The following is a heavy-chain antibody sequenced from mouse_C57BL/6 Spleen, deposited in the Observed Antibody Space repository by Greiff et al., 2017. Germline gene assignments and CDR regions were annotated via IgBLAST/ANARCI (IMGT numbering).Heavy chain of an antibody. J-gene: IGHJ2*01. CDR1: GFSFNTYA. Sequence: GGGLVQPKGSLKLSCAASGFSFNTYAMNWVRQAPGKGLEWVARIRSKSNNYATYYADSVKDRFTISRDDSESMLYLQMNNLKTEDTAMYYCVRDYGSFDYWGQGTTLTVSS. V-gene: IGHV10-1*01. CDR3: VRDYGSFDY. CDR2: IRSKSNNYAT. D-gene: IGHD1-1*01.